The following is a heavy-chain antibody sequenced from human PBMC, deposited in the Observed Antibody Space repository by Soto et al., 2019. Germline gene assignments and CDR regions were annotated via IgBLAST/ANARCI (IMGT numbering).Heavy chain of an antibody. J-gene: IGHJ6*02. D-gene: IGHD3-3*01. CDR2: IYPGDSDT. Sequence: GESLKISCKGSGYSFTSYWIGWVRQMPGKGLEWMGIIYPGDSDTRYSPSFQGQVTISADKSISTAYLQWGSLRASDTAMYYCARRRGDETYDFWSGYYDYGMDVWGQGTTVTVSS. CDR3: ARRRGDETYDFWSGYYDYGMDV. V-gene: IGHV5-51*01. CDR1: GYSFTSYW.